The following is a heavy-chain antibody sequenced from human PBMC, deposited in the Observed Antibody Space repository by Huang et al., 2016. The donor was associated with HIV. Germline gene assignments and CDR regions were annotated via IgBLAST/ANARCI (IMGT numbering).Heavy chain of an antibody. CDR2: INTDTGNP. Sequence: QVQLVQSGSELKKPGASVKVSCKASEYTFTSYAMNWVRQAPGQGLEWLGWINTDTGNPTYAQCFTGRFVFSLETSGSTAYLQITSLKAEDTAVYYCARGFWSGFNPPPYYFDYWGQGTLVTVSS. V-gene: IGHV7-4-1*02. J-gene: IGHJ4*02. D-gene: IGHD3-3*01. CDR1: EYTFTSYA. CDR3: ARGFWSGFNPPPYYFDY.